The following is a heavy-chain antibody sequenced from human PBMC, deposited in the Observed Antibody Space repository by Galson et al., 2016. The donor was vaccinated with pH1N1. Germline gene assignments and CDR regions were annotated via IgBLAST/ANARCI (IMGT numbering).Heavy chain of an antibody. Sequence: SCKVYGFALTMHWVRQAPGKGLEWMGGFDPTDEETIYAQKFQGRLTLTDDASTDTVYMELRRLRSEDTAVYYCATLLGSHLADFSSPPDDYWGQGTLVTVSS. CDR1: GFALT. V-gene: IGHV1-24*01. CDR3: ATLLGSHLADFSSPPDDY. CDR2: FDPTDEET. D-gene: IGHD3-16*02. J-gene: IGHJ4*02.